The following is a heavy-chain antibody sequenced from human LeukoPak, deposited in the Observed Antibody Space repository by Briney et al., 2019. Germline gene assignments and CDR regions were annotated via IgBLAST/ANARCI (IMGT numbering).Heavy chain of an antibody. D-gene: IGHD6-13*01. CDR3: ARFVRYSISWFSHQFDY. J-gene: IGHJ4*02. CDR1: GGSISSYY. Sequence: SETLSLTCTVSGGSISSYYWSWIRQPPGKGQEWIGYIYYSGSTNYNPSLKSRVTISVDTSKNQFSLKLSSVTAADTAVYYCARFVRYSISWFSHQFDYWGQGTLVTVSS. CDR2: IYYSGST. V-gene: IGHV4-59*01.